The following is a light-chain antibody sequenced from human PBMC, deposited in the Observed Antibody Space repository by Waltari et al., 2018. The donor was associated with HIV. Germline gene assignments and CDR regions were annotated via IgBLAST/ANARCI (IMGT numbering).Light chain of an antibody. CDR1: SSDIGTYNY. CDR2: DVS. J-gene: IGLJ2*01. CDR3: SSYTSSSTPVV. V-gene: IGLV2-14*01. Sequence: QSALTQPASVSGSPGQSIPISCTGTSSDIGTYNYLSWYQQHPGKAPKLMIYDVSNRPSGVSNRFSGSKPGNTASLTISGLQAEDEADYYCSSYTSSSTPVVFGGGTKLTVL.